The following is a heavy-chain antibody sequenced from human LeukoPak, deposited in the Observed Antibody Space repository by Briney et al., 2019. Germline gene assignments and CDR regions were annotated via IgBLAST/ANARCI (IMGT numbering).Heavy chain of an antibody. D-gene: IGHD3-9*01. Sequence: ASVKVSCKASGYTFTGYYIQWVRQAPGQGLEWMGWINPNSGGTNYAQKLQGRVTMTTDTSTSTAYMELRSLRSDDTAVYYCARGHPFYDILTGAHDYWCQGTLVTVSS. CDR3: ARGHPFYDILTGAHDY. CDR2: INPNSGGT. J-gene: IGHJ4*02. CDR1: GYTFTGYY. V-gene: IGHV1-2*02.